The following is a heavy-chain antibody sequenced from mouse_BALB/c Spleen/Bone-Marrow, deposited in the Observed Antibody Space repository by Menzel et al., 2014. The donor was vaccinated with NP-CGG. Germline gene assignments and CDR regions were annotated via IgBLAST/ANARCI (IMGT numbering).Heavy chain of an antibody. CDR3: ARDGYGKKNYFDY. D-gene: IGHD2-1*01. CDR1: GYAFSSSW. CDR2: IYPGDGDT. Sequence: LVESGPELVKPGASVKISCKASGYAFSSSWMNWVKQRPGQGLEWIGRIYPGDGDTNYNGKFKGKATLTADKSSSTAYMQLSSLTSVDSAVYFGARDGYGKKNYFDYWGQGTTLTVSS. V-gene: IGHV1-82*01. J-gene: IGHJ2*01.